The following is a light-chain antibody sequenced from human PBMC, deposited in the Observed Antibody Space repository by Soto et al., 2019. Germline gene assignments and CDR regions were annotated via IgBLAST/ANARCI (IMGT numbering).Light chain of an antibody. J-gene: IGLJ1*01. CDR3: QSYDSSLTGYV. CDR2: DNS. Sequence: QSVLTQPPSVSGAPGQRVTISCTGSSSNIGAGYDVHWYQQLPGTAPKLLIYDNSNRPSGVPDRFSGSKSGTSASLAITGLQDEDEAEYYCQSYDSSLTGYVFGSGTKLTVL. V-gene: IGLV1-40*01. CDR1: SSNIGAGYD.